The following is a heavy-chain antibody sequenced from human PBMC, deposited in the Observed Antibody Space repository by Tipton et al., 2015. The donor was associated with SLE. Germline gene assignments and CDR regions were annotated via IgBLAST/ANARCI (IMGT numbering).Heavy chain of an antibody. J-gene: IGHJ4*02. CDR3: AQDETGWYAGDY. V-gene: IGHV3-21*06. Sequence: SVKGRFTISRDNAKNSLYLQMNSLRVEDTAVYYCAQDETGWYAGDYWGQGTLVTVSP. D-gene: IGHD6-19*01.